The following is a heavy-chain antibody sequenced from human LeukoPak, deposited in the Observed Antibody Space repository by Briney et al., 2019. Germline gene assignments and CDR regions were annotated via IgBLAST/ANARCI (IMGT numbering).Heavy chain of an antibody. Sequence: ASETLSLTCAVSGGSISSSSYYWGWIRQPPGKGLEWIGSIYYSGSTYYNPSLKSRVTMSVDTSKNQFSLKLSSVTAADTAVYYCARAAAQLYYYMDVWGKGTTVTVSS. CDR2: IYYSGST. CDR1: GGSISSSSYY. CDR3: ARAAAQLYYYMDV. D-gene: IGHD6-13*01. V-gene: IGHV4-39*07. J-gene: IGHJ6*03.